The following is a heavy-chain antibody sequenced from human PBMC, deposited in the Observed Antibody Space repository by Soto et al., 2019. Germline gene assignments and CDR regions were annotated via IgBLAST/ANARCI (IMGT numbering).Heavy chain of an antibody. Sequence: SETLSLTCTVAGSFISSSYWSWIRRSPGKGLEWMGYISYSGSTNYLPSLKSRVSISVDTSKSQFSLKLSSVTAADTAVYYCVRDSNYYETSGYYRHYFDYWGQGTLVTVSS. CDR2: ISYSGST. CDR1: GSFISSSY. D-gene: IGHD3-22*01. V-gene: IGHV4-59*01. J-gene: IGHJ4*02. CDR3: VRDSNYYETSGYYRHYFDY.